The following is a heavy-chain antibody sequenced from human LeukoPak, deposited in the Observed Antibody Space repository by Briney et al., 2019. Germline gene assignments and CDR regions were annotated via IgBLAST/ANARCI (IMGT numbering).Heavy chain of an antibody. CDR1: GDSINGFY. D-gene: IGHD3-3*01. J-gene: IGHJ6*02. CDR2: IYYAGRT. CDR3: ARRGRFSYFGMDV. Sequence: SETLSLTCTVSGDSINGFYWSWIRQPPGKGPEWDAYIYYAGRTTYNPSLKSRVTISVDTSKNQFSLKLTSLTAADTAVYYCARRGRFSYFGMDVWGQGTTVTVSS. V-gene: IGHV4-59*08.